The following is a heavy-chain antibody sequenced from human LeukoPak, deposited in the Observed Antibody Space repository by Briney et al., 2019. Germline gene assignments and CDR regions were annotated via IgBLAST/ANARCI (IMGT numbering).Heavy chain of an antibody. CDR1: GYTLTELS. CDR2: FDPEDGET. J-gene: IGHJ4*02. V-gene: IGHV1-24*01. D-gene: IGHD1-20*01. Sequence: ASVKVSCKVSGYTLTELSMHWVRQAPGKGLEWMGGFDPEDGETIYAQKFQGRVTMTEDTSTDTAYMELSSLRSEDTAVYYCATAVVSLTGTHLEPGTSWGQGTLVTVSS. CDR3: ATAVVSLTGTHLEPGTS.